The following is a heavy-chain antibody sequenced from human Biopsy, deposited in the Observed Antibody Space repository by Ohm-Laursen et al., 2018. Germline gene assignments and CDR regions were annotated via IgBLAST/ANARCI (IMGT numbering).Heavy chain of an antibody. CDR2: NIPILGTG. J-gene: IGHJ1*01. CDR1: GGTFSNYG. Sequence: SVKVSCKAPGGTFSNYGVNWVRQAPGQGLEWLGGNIPILGTGNYAQKFQDRVTVAADTSTSPATMELRSLRSDDTAVYYCATKLTGYFHHWGQGTLVIVSS. V-gene: IGHV1-69*06. D-gene: IGHD3-9*01. CDR3: ATKLTGYFHH.